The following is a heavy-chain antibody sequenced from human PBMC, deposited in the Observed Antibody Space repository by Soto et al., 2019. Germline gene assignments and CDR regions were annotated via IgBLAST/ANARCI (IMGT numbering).Heavy chain of an antibody. V-gene: IGHV3-21*01. CDR2: ISSSSSYI. Sequence: GGSLRLSCAASGFTFSSYSMNWVRQAPGKGLEWVSSISSSSSYIYYADSVKGRFTISRDNAKNSLYLQMNSLRAEETAVYYCARDRGGVVPAAPPYYFDYWGQGTLVTVSS. J-gene: IGHJ4*02. CDR1: GFTFSSYS. CDR3: ARDRGGVVPAAPPYYFDY. D-gene: IGHD2-2*01.